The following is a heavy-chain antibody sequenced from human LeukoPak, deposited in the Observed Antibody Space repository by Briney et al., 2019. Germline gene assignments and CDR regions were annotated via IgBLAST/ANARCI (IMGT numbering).Heavy chain of an antibody. CDR1: GYTFTDYY. Sequence: ASVKVSCKTSGYTFTDYYMHWVRQAPGQGLEWMGWINPNSGGTNYAQKFQGRVTMTRDTSISTAYMELSSLRSDDTAVYYCARAMYYDILTYYYYYYMDVWGKGTTVTISS. CDR3: ARAMYYDILTYYYYYYMDV. CDR2: INPNSGGT. J-gene: IGHJ6*03. V-gene: IGHV1-2*02. D-gene: IGHD3-9*01.